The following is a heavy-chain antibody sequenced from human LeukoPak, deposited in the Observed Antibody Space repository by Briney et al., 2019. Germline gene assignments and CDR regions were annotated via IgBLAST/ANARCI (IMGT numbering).Heavy chain of an antibody. CDR2: IYHSGST. V-gene: IGHV4-38-2*02. D-gene: IGHD2-15*01. CDR3: ARVAATTNFDY. CDR1: GGSISSYY. Sequence: ASETLSLTCTASGGSISSYYWSWIRQPPGKGLEWIGSIYHSGSTYYNPSLKSRVTISVDTSKNQFSLKLSSVTAAGTAVYYCARVAATTNFDYWGQGTLVTASS. J-gene: IGHJ4*02.